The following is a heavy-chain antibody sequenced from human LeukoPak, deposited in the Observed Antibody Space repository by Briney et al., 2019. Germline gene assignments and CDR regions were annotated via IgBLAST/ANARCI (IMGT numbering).Heavy chain of an antibody. J-gene: IGHJ4*02. CDR3: AKDINWNDDGYFDY. CDR1: GFTFSDYY. D-gene: IGHD1-20*01. V-gene: IGHV3-11*01. Sequence: NTGGSLRLSCAASGFTFSDYYMSWIRQAPGKGLEWVSYISSSGSTIYYADSVKGRFTISRDNAKNSLYLQMNSLRAEDTALYYCAKDINWNDDGYFDYWGQGTLVTVSS. CDR2: ISSSGSTI.